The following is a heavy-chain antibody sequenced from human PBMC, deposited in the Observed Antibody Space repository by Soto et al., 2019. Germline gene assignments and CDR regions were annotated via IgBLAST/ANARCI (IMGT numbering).Heavy chain of an antibody. J-gene: IGHJ4*02. CDR3: AHERVAEMATGGYFDY. Sequence: SVNVSCQSSVDSFSNSAFRWVRQAPGQGLEWVGGIVILFGTPDFAQEFRDRAAITADESTSTVYLELSRLRSEDTAIYYCAHERVAEMATGGYFDYWGQGAPVTVSS. CDR1: VDSFSNSA. D-gene: IGHD5-12*01. V-gene: IGHV1-69*13. CDR2: IVILFGTP.